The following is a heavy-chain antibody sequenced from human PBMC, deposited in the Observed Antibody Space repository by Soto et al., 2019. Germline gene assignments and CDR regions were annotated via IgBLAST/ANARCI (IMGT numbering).Heavy chain of an antibody. CDR1: GDSVSSNSAA. D-gene: IGHD6-19*01. V-gene: IGHV6-1*01. CDR2: TYYRSKWYN. J-gene: IGHJ3*02. Sequence: SQTLSLLCAISGDSVSSNSAAWNWIRQSPSRGLEWLGRTYYRSKWYNDYAVSVKSRITINPDTSKNQFSLQLNSVTPEDTAVYYCARAGSRGPKWLRAAFDIWGQGTMVTVSS. CDR3: ARAGSRGPKWLRAAFDI.